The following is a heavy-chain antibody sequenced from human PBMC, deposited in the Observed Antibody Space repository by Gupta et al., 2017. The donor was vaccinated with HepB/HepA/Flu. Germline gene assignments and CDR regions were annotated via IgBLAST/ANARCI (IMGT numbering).Heavy chain of an antibody. V-gene: IGHV3-49*05. CDR2: IRSKAYGGTT. CDR3: TRYYYESSGYYFRAFDI. CDR1: GFTFGDYA. J-gene: IGHJ3*02. Sequence: EVQLVESGGGLVKPGRSLRLSCTASGFTFGDYAMSWFRQAPGKGLEWVGFIRSKAYGGTTEYAASVKGRFTISRDDSKSIAYLQMNSLKTEDTAVYYCTRYYYESSGYYFRAFDIWGQGTMVTVSS. D-gene: IGHD3-22*01.